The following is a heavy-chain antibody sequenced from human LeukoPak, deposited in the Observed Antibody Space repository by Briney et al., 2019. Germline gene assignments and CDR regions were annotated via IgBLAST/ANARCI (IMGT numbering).Heavy chain of an antibody. Sequence: SVNLSCKASAYTFPSYFIHWVLHSSGQWLEWLAIINPTGCSTTYAHNFQGKVTMPRDTSTSTVYMELSSLRSDDTAVYYCARTAARRFDYWGQGTLVNVSS. V-gene: IGHV1-46*01. CDR1: AYTFPSYF. CDR2: INPTGCST. J-gene: IGHJ4*02. CDR3: ARTAARRFDY. D-gene: IGHD6-6*01.